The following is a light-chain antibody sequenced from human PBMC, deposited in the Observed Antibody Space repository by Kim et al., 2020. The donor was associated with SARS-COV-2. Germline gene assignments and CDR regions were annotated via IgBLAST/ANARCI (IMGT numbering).Light chain of an antibody. V-gene: IGLV3-1*01. CDR1: KLGDKY. CDR2: QDN. CDR3: QTWDSSTAV. Sequence: VSAGETASITCSGDKLGDKYACWYQQKPGQSPVLVIYQDNKRPSGIPERFSGSNSGNTATLTISGTQAMDEADYYCQTWDSSTAVFGGGTQLTVL. J-gene: IGLJ2*01.